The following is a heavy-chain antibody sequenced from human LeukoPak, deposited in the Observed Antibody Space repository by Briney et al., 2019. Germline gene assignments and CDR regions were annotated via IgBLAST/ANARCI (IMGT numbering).Heavy chain of an antibody. CDR3: ARDEARVLDY. CDR1: GGSIRNYY. Sequence: AETLSLTCTVSGGSIRNYYWSWIRQPPGKGLEWIGYVYYRGNTDYNPSLESRVTISVDTSKNQFSLKLSSVTAADTAVYYCARDEARVLDYWGQGTLVTVSS. CDR2: VYYRGNT. J-gene: IGHJ4*02. V-gene: IGHV4-59*01.